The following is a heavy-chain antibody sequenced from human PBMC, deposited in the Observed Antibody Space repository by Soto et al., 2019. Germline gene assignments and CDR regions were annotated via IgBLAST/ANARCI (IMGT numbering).Heavy chain of an antibody. CDR2: IMPIFRAP. V-gene: IGHV1-69*12. CDR3: ASWLKGPDIGNYYYGMDV. J-gene: IGHJ6*02. CDR1: GGAFSDYA. Sequence: QVQLVQSGDEVKKPGSSVEVSYKASGGAFSDYAFSWVRQAPGQGLEWLGGIMPIFRAPDYAQKFQGRVTITADEFTRTAYMEMNSLRSEDTAVYYCASWLKGPDIGNYYYGMDVWGQVTTVTVS. D-gene: IGHD2-15*01.